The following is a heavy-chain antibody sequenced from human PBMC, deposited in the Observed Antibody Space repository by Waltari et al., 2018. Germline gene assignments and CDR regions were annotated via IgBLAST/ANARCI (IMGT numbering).Heavy chain of an antibody. CDR1: GYSISSGYY. CDR3: ARGDCPFDY. V-gene: IGHV4-38-2*01. D-gene: IGHD2-21*02. CDR2: SYHSGST. Sequence: QVQLQESGPGLVKPSETLSLTCAVSGYSISSGYYWGWSRQPPGKGREGRGMSYHSGSTDYNPSRKRRVTRAGDTAKNQVALKRSAVTAADTAVYYCARGDCPFDYGGQGTLVTVSS. J-gene: IGHJ4*02.